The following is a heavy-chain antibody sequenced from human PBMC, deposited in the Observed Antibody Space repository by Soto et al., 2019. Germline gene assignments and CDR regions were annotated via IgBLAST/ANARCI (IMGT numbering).Heavy chain of an antibody. J-gene: IGHJ2*01. CDR2: ISYDGSNK. CDR3: AKDLSIEGCFDL. CDR1: GFTFSSYG. D-gene: IGHD3-16*02. V-gene: IGHV3-30*18. Sequence: QVQLVESGGGVVQPGRSLRLSCAASGFTFSSYGMHWVRQAPGKGLEWVAVISYDGSNKYYADSVKGRFTISRDNSKNTLYLQMNSLRAEDTAVYYCAKDLSIEGCFDLLGRGTLVTVSS.